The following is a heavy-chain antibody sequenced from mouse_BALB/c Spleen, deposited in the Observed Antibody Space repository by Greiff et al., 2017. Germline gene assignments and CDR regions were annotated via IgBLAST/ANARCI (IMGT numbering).Heavy chain of an antibody. D-gene: IGHD1-2*01. CDR3: ARPFYGSYYFDY. J-gene: IGHJ2*01. Sequence: QVQLQQSGAELAKPGASVKMSCKASGYTFTSYWMHWVKQRPGQGLEWIGYINPSTGYTEYNQKFKDKATLTADKSSSTAYMQLSSLTSEDSAVYYCARPFYGSYYFDYWGQGTTLTVSS. CDR2: INPSTGYT. V-gene: IGHV1-7*01. CDR1: GYTFTSYW.